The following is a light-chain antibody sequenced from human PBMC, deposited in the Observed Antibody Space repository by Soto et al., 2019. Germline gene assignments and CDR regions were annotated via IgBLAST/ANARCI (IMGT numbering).Light chain of an antibody. V-gene: IGLV2-8*01. J-gene: IGLJ1*01. CDR2: EVT. Sequence: QSVLTQPPSASGSPGQSVTISCTGTSSDVGGYNYVSWYQQYPGKAPKLMIYEVTKRPSGVPHRFSGSKSGNTASLTVSGLQAEDEADYYCSSYTTSSTVVFGTGTKLTVL. CDR3: SSYTTSSTVV. CDR1: SSDVGGYNY.